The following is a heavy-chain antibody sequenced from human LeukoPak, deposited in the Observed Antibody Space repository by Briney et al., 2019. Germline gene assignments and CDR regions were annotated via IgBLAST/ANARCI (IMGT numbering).Heavy chain of an antibody. CDR1: GYTFTSYG. D-gene: IGHD3-10*01. Sequence: ASVKVSCKASGYTFTSYGISWVRQAPGQGLEWMGGIIPIFGTANYAQKFQGRVTITADESTSTAYMELSSLRSEDTAVYYCARGYWDYYGSGSSDYYYYMDVWGKGTTVTISS. V-gene: IGHV1-69*13. J-gene: IGHJ6*03. CDR2: IIPIFGTA. CDR3: ARGYWDYYGSGSSDYYYYMDV.